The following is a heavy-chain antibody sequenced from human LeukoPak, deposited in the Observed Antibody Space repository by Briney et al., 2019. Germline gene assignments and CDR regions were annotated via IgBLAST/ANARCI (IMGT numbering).Heavy chain of an antibody. Sequence: PSQTLSLTCTVSGGSISSGSYYWSWIRQPAGKGLEWIGRIYTSGSTNYNPSLKSRVTISVDTSNNQFSLKLSSVTAADTAVYYCARDGCSSTSCYTVRSAFDIWGQGTMVTVSS. CDR2: IYTSGST. D-gene: IGHD2-2*02. V-gene: IGHV4-61*02. J-gene: IGHJ3*02. CDR3: ARDGCSSTSCYTVRSAFDI. CDR1: GGSISSGSYY.